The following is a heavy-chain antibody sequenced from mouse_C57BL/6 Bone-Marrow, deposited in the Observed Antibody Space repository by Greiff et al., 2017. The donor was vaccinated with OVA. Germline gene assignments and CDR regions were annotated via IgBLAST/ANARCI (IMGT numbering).Heavy chain of an antibody. V-gene: IGHV1-55*01. CDR2: IYPGSGST. CDR3: ARLGKIYYYGSSLYYYAMDY. J-gene: IGHJ4*01. Sequence: VQLQQPGAELVKPGASVKMSCKASGYTFTSYWITWVKQRPGQGLEWIGDIYPGSGSTNYNEKFKSKATLTVDTSSSTAYMQLSSLTSEDSAVYYCARLGKIYYYGSSLYYYAMDYWGQGTSVTVSS. D-gene: IGHD1-1*01. CDR1: GYTFTSYW.